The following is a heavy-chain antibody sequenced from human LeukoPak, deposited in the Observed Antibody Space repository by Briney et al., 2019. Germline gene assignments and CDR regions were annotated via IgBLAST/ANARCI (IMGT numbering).Heavy chain of an antibody. CDR2: IYYSGST. CDR3: ARVGKYYYGSGSYYTLNWFDP. Sequence: PSETLSLTCTVSGGSISSYYWSWIRQPPGKGLEWIGSIYYSGSTYYNPSLKSRVTISVDTSKNQFSLKLSSVTAADTAVYYCARVGKYYYGSGSYYTLNWFDPWGQGTLVTVSS. J-gene: IGHJ5*02. V-gene: IGHV4-59*12. CDR1: GGSISSYY. D-gene: IGHD3-10*01.